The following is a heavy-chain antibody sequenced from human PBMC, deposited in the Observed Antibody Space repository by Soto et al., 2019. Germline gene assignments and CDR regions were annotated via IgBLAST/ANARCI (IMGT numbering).Heavy chain of an antibody. CDR2: ISYDGSNK. J-gene: IGHJ5*02. Sequence: GGSLRLSCAASGFTFSSYGMHWVRQAPGKGLEWVAVISYDGSNKYYADSVKGRFTISRDNSKNTLYLQMNSLRAEDTAVYYCAKDRDSSSSWYWFDPWGQGTLVTVSS. CDR3: AKDRDSSSSWYWFDP. CDR1: GFTFSSYG. D-gene: IGHD6-13*01. V-gene: IGHV3-30*18.